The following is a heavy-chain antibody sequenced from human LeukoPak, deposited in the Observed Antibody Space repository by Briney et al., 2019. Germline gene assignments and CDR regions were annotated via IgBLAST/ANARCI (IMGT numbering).Heavy chain of an antibody. D-gene: IGHD6-19*01. J-gene: IGHJ4*02. V-gene: IGHV3-48*03. CDR1: GFTFSSYE. Sequence: PGGSLRLSCAASGFTFSSYEMHWVRQAPGKGLEWVSYISSSGSTIYYADSVKGRFTISRDNAKNSLYLQMNSLRTEDTAVYYRARKSSAVAGPFDYWGQGTLVTVSS. CDR3: ARKSSAVAGPFDY. CDR2: ISSSGSTI.